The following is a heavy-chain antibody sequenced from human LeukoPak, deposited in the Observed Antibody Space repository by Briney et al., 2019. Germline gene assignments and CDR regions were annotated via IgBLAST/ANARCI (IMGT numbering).Heavy chain of an antibody. V-gene: IGHV3-23*01. CDR3: ARGFPPLRYFDWLPNDAFDI. CDR1: GFTFSSYA. CDR2: ISGSGGST. D-gene: IGHD3-9*01. Sequence: GGSLRLSCAASGFTFSSYAMSWVRQAPGKGLEWVSAISGSGGSTYYADSVKGRFTISRDNSKNTLYLQMNSLRAEDTAVYYCARGFPPLRYFDWLPNDAFDIWGQGTMVTVSS. J-gene: IGHJ3*02.